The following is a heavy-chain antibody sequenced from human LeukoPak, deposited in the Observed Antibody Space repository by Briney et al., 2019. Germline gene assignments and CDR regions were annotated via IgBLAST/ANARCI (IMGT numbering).Heavy chain of an antibody. CDR3: VRDTGSGWDFDY. D-gene: IGHD6-19*01. Sequence: GGSLRLSCATSGFTFNAYAIHWVRQAPGKGLEWVSLVKGDGVTTDYANSVKGRFTVSRDNSKNSLYLQMSNLRTEDTALYYCVRDTGSGWDFDYWGQGTLVTVSS. J-gene: IGHJ4*02. CDR1: GFTFNAYA. CDR2: VKGDGVTT. V-gene: IGHV3-43*02.